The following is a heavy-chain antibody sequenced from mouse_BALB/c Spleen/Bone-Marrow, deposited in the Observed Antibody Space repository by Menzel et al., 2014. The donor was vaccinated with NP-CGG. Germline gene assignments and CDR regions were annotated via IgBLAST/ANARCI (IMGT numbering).Heavy chain of an antibody. J-gene: IGHJ2*01. CDR1: GFDFSRWW. CDR3: ARGNYYGNLDY. V-gene: IGHV4-1*02. Sequence: EVKLQESGGGLVQPGGSLKLSCAASGFDFSRWWMSWVRQAPGKGLEWIGEINPDSGTINYTPSLKDKFIISRDNAKHTLYLQMSKVRSEDTALYYCARGNYYGNLDYWGQGTTLTVSS. CDR2: INPDSGTI. D-gene: IGHD2-1*01.